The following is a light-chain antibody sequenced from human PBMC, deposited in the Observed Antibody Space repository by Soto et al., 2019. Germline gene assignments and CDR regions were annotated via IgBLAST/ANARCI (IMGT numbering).Light chain of an antibody. V-gene: IGKV1-39*01. Sequence: DIQMTQSPSSLSASVGNRVTITCRASQIISTYLNWYQQKPGKAPKLLIYAASSLQSGVPSRFSGSASGTDFTLTIHSLQPEDFATYYCQQSYTTPVTFGQGKRLEIK. CDR3: QQSYTTPVT. CDR2: AAS. CDR1: QIISTY. J-gene: IGKJ5*01.